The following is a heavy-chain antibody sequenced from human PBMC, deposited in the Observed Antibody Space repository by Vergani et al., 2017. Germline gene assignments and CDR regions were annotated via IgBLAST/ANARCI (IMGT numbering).Heavy chain of an antibody. CDR2: IYYTGST. CDR3: ARFPNIVGENWFDS. Sequence: QLQLQQSGPGLVKPSETLSLTCTVSGYSISTSSYYWGWIRQPPGKGLEWIGNIYYTGSTYYNLSLKSRVTISVDTSKDHFSLQLSSVTATDTAVYYCARFPNIVGENWFDSWGQGTLVTVSS. V-gene: IGHV4-39*02. J-gene: IGHJ5*01. CDR1: GYSISTSSYY. D-gene: IGHD2/OR15-2a*01.